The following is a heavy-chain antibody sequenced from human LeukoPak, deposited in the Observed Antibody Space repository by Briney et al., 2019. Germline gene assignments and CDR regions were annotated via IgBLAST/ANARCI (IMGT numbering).Heavy chain of an antibody. V-gene: IGHV3-30*18. J-gene: IGHJ6*02. CDR1: GFTFSNYG. Sequence: HAGGSLRLSCAASGFTFSNYGMHWVRQAPGKGLEWVAVISYDGSNENYADSVKGRFSISRDNSKNTLYLQMNSLRAEDTALYYCAKDRWNWKLFLGGYYYYGMDVWGQGTTVTVSS. CDR3: AKDRWNWKLFLGGYYYYGMDV. CDR2: ISYDGSNE. D-gene: IGHD1-1*01.